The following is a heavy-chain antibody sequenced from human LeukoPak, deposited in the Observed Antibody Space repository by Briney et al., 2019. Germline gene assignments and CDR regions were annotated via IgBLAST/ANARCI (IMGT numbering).Heavy chain of an antibody. V-gene: IGHV4-34*01. CDR3: ASDSSGEGKGLEY. J-gene: IGHJ4*02. D-gene: IGHD6-19*01. CDR1: GGSFSGYY. CDR2: INHSGST. Sequence: SETLSLTCAVSGGSFSGYYWSWIRQPPGKGLEWIGEINHSGSTNYNPSLKSRVTISVDTSKNQFSLKLSSVTAADTAVYYCASDSSGEGKGLEYWGQGTLVTVSS.